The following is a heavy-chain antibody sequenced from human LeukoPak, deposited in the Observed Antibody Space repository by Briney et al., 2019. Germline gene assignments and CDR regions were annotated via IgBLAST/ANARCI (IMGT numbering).Heavy chain of an antibody. CDR2: IRYDGSNK. D-gene: IGHD5-18*01. V-gene: IGHV3-30*02. J-gene: IGHJ4*02. CDR3: AKDKDTAGGSLDY. CDR1: GFAFDDYG. Sequence: GGSLRLSCAASGFAFDDYGMHWVRQAPGKGLEWVAFIRYDGSNKYYADSVKGRFTISRDNSKNTLYLQMNSLRAEDTAVYYCAKDKDTAGGSLDYWGQGTLVTVSS.